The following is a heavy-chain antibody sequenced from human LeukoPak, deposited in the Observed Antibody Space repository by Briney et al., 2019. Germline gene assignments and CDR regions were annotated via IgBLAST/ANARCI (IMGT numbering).Heavy chain of an antibody. CDR2: INPNSGGT. J-gene: IGHJ4*02. CDR3: ARVLGGWFDY. CDR1: GYTFTSYG. Sequence: ASVKVSCKASGYTFTSYGISWVRQAPGQGLEWMGRINPNSGGTNYAQKFQGRVTMTRDTSISTAYMELSRLRSDDTAVYYCARVLGGWFDYWGQETLVTVSS. V-gene: IGHV1-2*06. D-gene: IGHD6-19*01.